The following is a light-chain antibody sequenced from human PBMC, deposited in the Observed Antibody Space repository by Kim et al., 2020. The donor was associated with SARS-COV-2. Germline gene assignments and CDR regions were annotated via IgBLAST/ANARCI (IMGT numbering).Light chain of an antibody. J-gene: IGKJ2*01. CDR1: QTITRN. CDR3: QQYNNEPYT. Sequence: EIVMTQSPATLSVSPGKRVTLSCRASQTITRNLAWFQQTPGQAPRLLIYCTYTRAAGTPARFTASGSGTELTLTISSLQSEDFAIYYSQQYNNEPYTFGQGTKREI. V-gene: IGKV3-15*01. CDR2: CTY.